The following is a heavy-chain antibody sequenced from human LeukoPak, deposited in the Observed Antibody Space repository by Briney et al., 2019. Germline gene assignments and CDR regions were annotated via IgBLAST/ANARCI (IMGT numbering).Heavy chain of an antibody. D-gene: IGHD1-26*01. V-gene: IGHV4-39*01. Sequence: PSETLSLTCTVSGGSISSSSYYWGWIRQPPGKGLEWIGSIYYSGDTYYNPSLKSRVTISVGTSKNQFSLKLSSVTAADTAVYYCARHIAGPSKIGGYTMNYSGSYGGDYWGQGTLVTVSS. CDR3: ARHIAGPSKIGGYTMNYSGSYGGDY. CDR2: IYYSGDT. CDR1: GGSISSSSYY. J-gene: IGHJ4*02.